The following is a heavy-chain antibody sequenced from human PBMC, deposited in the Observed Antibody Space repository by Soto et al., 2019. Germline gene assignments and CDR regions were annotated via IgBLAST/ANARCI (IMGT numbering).Heavy chain of an antibody. V-gene: IGHV3-9*01. CDR3: AKDKTEYNWNDVIFDY. J-gene: IGHJ4*02. Sequence: PGGSLRLSCAASGFTFDDYAMHWVRQAPGKGLEWVSGISWNSGSIGYADSVKGRFTISRDNAKNSLYLQMNSLRAEDTALYYCAKDKTEYNWNDVIFDYWGQGTLVTVSS. CDR2: ISWNSGSI. D-gene: IGHD1-1*01. CDR1: GFTFDDYA.